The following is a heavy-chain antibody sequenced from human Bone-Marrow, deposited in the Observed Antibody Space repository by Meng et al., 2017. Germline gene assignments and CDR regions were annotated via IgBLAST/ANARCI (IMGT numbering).Heavy chain of an antibody. D-gene: IGHD3-10*01. Sequence: ASVKVSCKASGYTFTSYDINWVRQATGQGLEWMGWMNPNSGNTGYAQKFQGRVTITRNTSISTAYMELSSLRSEDTAVYYCARDMWFGELILYTFDIWGQGTMVTVSS. CDR2: MNPNSGNT. J-gene: IGHJ3*02. CDR1: GYTFTSYD. V-gene: IGHV1-8*03. CDR3: ARDMWFGELILYTFDI.